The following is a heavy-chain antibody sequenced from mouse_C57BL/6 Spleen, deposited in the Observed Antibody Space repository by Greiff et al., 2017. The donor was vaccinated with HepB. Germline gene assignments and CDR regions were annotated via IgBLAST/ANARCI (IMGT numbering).Heavy chain of an antibody. Sequence: EVQLRQSGAELVRPGASVKLSCTASGFNIKDDYMHWVKQRPEQGLEWIGWIDPQNGDTEYASKFQGQATITADPSSNTAYLQLSSLTSDDPAVYYCSYGNYSWYFDVWGTGTTVTVSS. V-gene: IGHV14-4*01. CDR2: IDPQNGDT. D-gene: IGHD2-10*02. CDR1: GFNIKDDY. CDR3: SYGNYSWYFDV. J-gene: IGHJ1*03.